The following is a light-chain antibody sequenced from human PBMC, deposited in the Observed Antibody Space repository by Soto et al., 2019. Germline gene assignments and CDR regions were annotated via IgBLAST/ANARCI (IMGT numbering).Light chain of an antibody. CDR2: AAS. Sequence: DIQMTQSPSSLSASVGDRVTITCRASRSISSYLNWYQLKPGKAPKLLIYAASSLQSGVPSRFSGSGSGTDFTLTISSLQPEDFATYYCQQSYSTPFTFGPGTKVDIK. V-gene: IGKV1-39*01. J-gene: IGKJ3*01. CDR3: QQSYSTPFT. CDR1: RSISSY.